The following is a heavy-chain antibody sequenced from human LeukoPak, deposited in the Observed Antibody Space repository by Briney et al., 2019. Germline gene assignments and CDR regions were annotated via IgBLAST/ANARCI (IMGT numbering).Heavy chain of an antibody. V-gene: IGHV3-9*01. J-gene: IGHJ4*02. D-gene: IGHD3-9*01. CDR1: GFTLNDYA. CDR3: AKGPYIDWSSLDY. CDR2: ISWNGGII. Sequence: PGGSLRLSCIASGFTLNDYAMHWVRQAPGKGLEWVSGISWNGGIIAYADSVKGRFTISRDNAKNSLYLQMNSLRGEDTALYYCAKGPYIDWSSLDYWGQGTLVTVSS.